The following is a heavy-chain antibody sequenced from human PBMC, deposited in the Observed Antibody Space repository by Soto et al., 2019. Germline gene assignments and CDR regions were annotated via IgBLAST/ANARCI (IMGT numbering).Heavy chain of an antibody. V-gene: IGHV3-9*01. D-gene: IGHD2-15*01. Sequence: EVQLVESGGGLVQPGRSLRLSCAASGFTFDDYAMHWVRQAPGKGLEWVSGISWNSGSIGYVDSVKGRFTISRDNAKNSLYLQMNSLRAEDTALYYCAKERYGDGMDVWGQGTTVTVSS. J-gene: IGHJ6*02. CDR2: ISWNSGSI. CDR3: AKERYGDGMDV. CDR1: GFTFDDYA.